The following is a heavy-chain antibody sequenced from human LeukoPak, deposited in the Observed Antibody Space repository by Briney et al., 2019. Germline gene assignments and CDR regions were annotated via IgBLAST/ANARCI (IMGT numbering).Heavy chain of an antibody. V-gene: IGHV3-74*01. D-gene: IGHD6-13*01. CDR3: AGHHQAYSRTY. J-gene: IGHJ4*02. CDR2: MSADGTYT. CDR1: GFTFSSYA. Sequence: GGSLRLSCAASGFTFSSYAMHWVRQAPGKGLVWVSRMSADGTYTTYADSVKGRFTISRDNAKDTLYLQMNSLRAEDSAVYYCAGHHQAYSRTYWGQGTLVTVSS.